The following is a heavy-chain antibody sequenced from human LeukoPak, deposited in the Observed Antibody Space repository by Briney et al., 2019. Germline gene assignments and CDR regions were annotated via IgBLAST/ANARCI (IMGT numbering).Heavy chain of an antibody. J-gene: IGHJ5*02. D-gene: IGHD3-10*01. V-gene: IGHV4-61*02. CDR3: ARDSMWFGDGGWFDP. CDR1: GGSISSGSYY. CDR2: IYTSGST. Sequence: SETLSLTCTVSGGSISSGSYYWSWIRQPAGKGLEWIGRIYTSGSTNYNPSLKSRVTISVDTSKNQFSLKLSSVTAADTAVYYCARDSMWFGDGGWFDPWGQGTLVTVSS.